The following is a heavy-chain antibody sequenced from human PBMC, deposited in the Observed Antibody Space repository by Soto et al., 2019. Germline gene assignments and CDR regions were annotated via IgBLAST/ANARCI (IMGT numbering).Heavy chain of an antibody. V-gene: IGHV1-8*01. D-gene: IGHD6-25*01. CDR3: ARRKERSGPHYFDY. Sequence: QVQLVQSGAEVKEPGASVKVSCKASGYTFTTYDIYWMRQATGQGLEWMGWMNPYTGNTGYAQKLQGRVTVTRHTSIRTVYMEMSGLRLDDTAVYYCARRKERSGPHYFDYWGQGSQVTVSS. J-gene: IGHJ4*02. CDR1: GYTFTTYD. CDR2: MNPYTGNT.